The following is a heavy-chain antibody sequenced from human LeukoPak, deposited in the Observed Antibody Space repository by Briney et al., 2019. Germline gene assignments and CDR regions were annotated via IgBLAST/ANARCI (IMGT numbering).Heavy chain of an antibody. V-gene: IGHV7-4-1*02. CDR3: ARDQYYDSSGYFEY. CDR2: INTNTGNP. J-gene: IGHJ4*02. D-gene: IGHD3-22*01. CDR1: GYTFTSYG. Sequence: ASVKVSCKASGYTFTSYGISWVRQAPGQGLEWMGWINTNTGNPTYAQGFTGRFVFSLDTSVSTAYLQISSLKAEDTAVYYCARDQYYDSSGYFEYWGQGTLVTVSS.